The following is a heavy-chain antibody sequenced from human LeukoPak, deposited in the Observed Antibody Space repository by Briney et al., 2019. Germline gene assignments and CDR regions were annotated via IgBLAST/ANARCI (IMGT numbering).Heavy chain of an antibody. CDR3: ARRSVPSIWFGEVLGGYYFDY. Sequence: SETLSLTCTVSGGSISSSSYYWGWIRQPPGKGLEWIGSIYYSGSTYYNPSLKSRVTISVDTSKNQFSLKLRSVTAADTAVYYCARRSVPSIWFGEVLGGYYFDYWGQGTLVTVSS. D-gene: IGHD3-10*01. CDR2: IYYSGST. V-gene: IGHV4-39*01. J-gene: IGHJ4*02. CDR1: GGSISSSSYY.